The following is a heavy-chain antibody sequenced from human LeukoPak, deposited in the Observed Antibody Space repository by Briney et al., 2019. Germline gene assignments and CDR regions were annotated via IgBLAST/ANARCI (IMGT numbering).Heavy chain of an antibody. CDR1: GGSISSYY. J-gene: IGHJ5*02. Sequence: PSETLSLTCTVSGGSISSYYWSWIRQPPGKGLEWIGYIYYSGSTNYNPSLKSRVTISVDTSKNQFSLKLSSVTAADTAVYYCGRHYYGSGSYFRRVLKHNGFNPWGRETLVTV. CDR2: IYYSGST. D-gene: IGHD3-10*01. CDR3: GRHYYGSGSYFRRVLKHNGFNP. V-gene: IGHV4-59*08.